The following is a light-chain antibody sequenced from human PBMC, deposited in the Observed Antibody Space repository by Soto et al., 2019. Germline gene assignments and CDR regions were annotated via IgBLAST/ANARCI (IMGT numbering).Light chain of an antibody. CDR2: GAS. Sequence: IGLNPPLATLPVFPVSPAALASRASQYVSNKVAWYQQKPGQAPSLLILGASTRATGVQARFSGSGSGTEFTLSISSLQSEDFAVYYSKQYKEGYTLTFGQGTRLEIK. CDR3: KQYKEGYTLT. V-gene: IGKV3-15*01. CDR1: QYVSNK. J-gene: IGKJ5*01.